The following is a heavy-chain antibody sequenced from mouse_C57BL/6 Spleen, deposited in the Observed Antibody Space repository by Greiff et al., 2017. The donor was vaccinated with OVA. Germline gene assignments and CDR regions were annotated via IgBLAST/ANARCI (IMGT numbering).Heavy chain of an antibody. J-gene: IGHJ3*01. D-gene: IGHD3-2*02. CDR3: ARSRLRLLGGFAY. CDR2: INPNNGGT. Sequence: VQLQQSGPELVKPGASVKIPCKASGYTYTDYNMDWVKQSHGKSLEWIGDINPNNGGTIYNQKFKGKATLTVDKSSSTAYMELRSLTSEDTAVYYCARSRLRLLGGFAYWGQGTLVTVSA. CDR1: GYTYTDYN. V-gene: IGHV1-18*01.